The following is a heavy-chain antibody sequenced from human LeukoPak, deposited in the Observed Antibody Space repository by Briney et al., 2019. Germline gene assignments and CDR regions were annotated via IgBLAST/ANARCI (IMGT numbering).Heavy chain of an antibody. J-gene: IGHJ4*02. CDR2: IIPIFGTA. Sequence: GASVKVSCKASGGTFSSYAISWVRQAPGQGLEWMGGIIPIFGTANYAQKFRGRVTITADESTSTAYMELSSLRSEDTAVYYCARTLVRGVSYYFDYWGQGTLVTVSS. D-gene: IGHD3-10*01. CDR3: ARTLVRGVSYYFDY. CDR1: GGTFSSYA. V-gene: IGHV1-69*01.